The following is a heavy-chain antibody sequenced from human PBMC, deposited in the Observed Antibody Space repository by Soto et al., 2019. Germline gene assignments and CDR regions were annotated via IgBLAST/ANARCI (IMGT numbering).Heavy chain of an antibody. D-gene: IGHD3-3*01. J-gene: IGHJ4*02. V-gene: IGHV3-30*18. Sequence: GGSLRLSCAASGFTFSSYGMHRVRQAPGKGLEWVAVISYDGSNKYYADSVKGRFTISRDNSKNTLYLQMNSLRAEDTAVYYCAKDRSLWSGQSLDYWGQGTLVTVSS. CDR3: AKDRSLWSGQSLDY. CDR2: ISYDGSNK. CDR1: GFTFSSYG.